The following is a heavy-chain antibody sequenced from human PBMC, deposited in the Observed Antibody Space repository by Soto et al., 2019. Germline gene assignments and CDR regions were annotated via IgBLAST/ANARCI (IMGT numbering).Heavy chain of an antibody. D-gene: IGHD3-10*01. CDR1: GFAFIDYY. V-gene: IGHV3-11*01. CDR2: ISATGNTF. Sequence: GGSLSLSCTEYGFAFIDYYMSCVRQAPGKGLEWVSYISATGNTFYYADSVKGRVAISRDNSKNSVYLQMDSLRAEDTAVNYGARFHPSVVGGVTITYFFFNYSGQRTPGTVAS. CDR3: ARFHPSVVGGVTITYFFFNY. J-gene: IGHJ4*02.